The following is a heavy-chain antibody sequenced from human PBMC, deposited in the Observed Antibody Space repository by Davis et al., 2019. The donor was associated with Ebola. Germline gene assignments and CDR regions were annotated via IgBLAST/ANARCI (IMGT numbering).Heavy chain of an antibody. CDR2: INQDGGVT. CDR3: ARVTLWWDDDSGGPTTYYYDI. Sequence: GESLKISCAASGFSFSSYWMAWVRQAPGKGLEWLANINQDGGVTYYVDSVKGRFTISRDNAKNSLYLQMNSLRAEDTATYYCARVTLWWDDDSGGPTTYYYDIWGQGALVTVSS. J-gene: IGHJ4*02. CDR1: GFSFSSYW. D-gene: IGHD3-22*01. V-gene: IGHV3-7*03.